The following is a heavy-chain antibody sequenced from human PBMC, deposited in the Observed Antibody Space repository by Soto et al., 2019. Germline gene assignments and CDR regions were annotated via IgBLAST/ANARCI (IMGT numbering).Heavy chain of an antibody. J-gene: IGHJ6*01. D-gene: IGHD1-26*01. CDR3: ARDGREAPGMDV. Sequence: PSETLPFTCTVSGGSISSHDRGRVRKGPGKGLEWLGHIHYRGSTNNNPALRSRSTISVEASKSQFCLKRNSVTTADTAVYYCARDGREAPGMDVWGQGTKVT. V-gene: IGHV4-59*11. CDR1: GGSISSHD. CDR2: IHYRGST.